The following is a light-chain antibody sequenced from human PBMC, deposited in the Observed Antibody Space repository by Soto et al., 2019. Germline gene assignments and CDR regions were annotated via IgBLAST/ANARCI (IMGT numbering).Light chain of an antibody. CDR1: QSISSW. CDR2: DGS. V-gene: IGKV1-5*01. J-gene: IGKJ1*01. Sequence: DIQMTQSPSTLSASVGARVTITCRASQSISSWLAWYQQKPGKAPKLLIYDGSSFESGVPSRFSGSGSGTEFTLTISSLQPDDFATYYCQQDYNYPRTFGQGTKVDIK. CDR3: QQDYNYPRT.